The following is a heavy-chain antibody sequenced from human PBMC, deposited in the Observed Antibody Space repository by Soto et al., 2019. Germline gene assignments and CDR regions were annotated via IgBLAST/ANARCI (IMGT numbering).Heavy chain of an antibody. J-gene: IGHJ4*02. Sequence: GGSLRLSCAASGFTFSDYYMSWIRQAPGKGLEWVSYIVSSSTYTNYADSVKGRFTISRDNAKNSLYLEMNSLRAEDTAVYYCARLRASSWYMGGYLDFWGQGTMVTVSS. CDR2: IVSSSTYT. CDR1: GFTFSDYY. D-gene: IGHD6-13*01. V-gene: IGHV3-11*06. CDR3: ARLRASSWYMGGYLDF.